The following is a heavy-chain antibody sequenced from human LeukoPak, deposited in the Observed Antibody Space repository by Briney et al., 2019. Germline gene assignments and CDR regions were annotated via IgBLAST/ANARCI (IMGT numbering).Heavy chain of an antibody. CDR1: GFTSSAYD. CDR2: SGTVGDT. Sequence: EESLRLSCAASGFTSSAYDMHWVRQITGGGLEWVSTSGTVGDTFYSDSVKGRFTISRENVKNSVHLQMNSLRVEDSAIYFCVRAAMPYIINGRRFDYWGQGTLVTVSS. CDR3: VRAAMPYIINGRRFDY. J-gene: IGHJ4*02. D-gene: IGHD2-2*01. V-gene: IGHV3-13*04.